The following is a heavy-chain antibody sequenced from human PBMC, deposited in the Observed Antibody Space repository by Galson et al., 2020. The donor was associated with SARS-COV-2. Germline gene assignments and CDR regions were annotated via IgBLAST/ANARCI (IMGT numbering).Heavy chain of an antibody. CDR2: ISAYNGDA. Sequence: ASVKVSCKASGYTFTYYGISWVRQAPGQGLQWMGWISAYNGDANYAQNLQGRVTMTTDTSTSTAYMELRSLRSDDTAVYYCARDRGDAGWGPTSDYWGQGTLVTVSS. J-gene: IGHJ4*02. CDR3: ARDRGDAGWGPTSDY. D-gene: IGHD3-10*01. V-gene: IGHV1-18*04. CDR1: GYTFTYYG.